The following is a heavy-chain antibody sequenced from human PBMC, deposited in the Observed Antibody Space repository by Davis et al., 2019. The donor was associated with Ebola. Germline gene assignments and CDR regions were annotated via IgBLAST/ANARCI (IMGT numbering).Heavy chain of an antibody. Sequence: AASVKVSCKASGYTFTSYGISWVRQAPGQGLEWMGWMNPNSGNTGYAQKLQGRVTMTTDTSTSTAYMELRSLRSDDTAVYYCARDLGTVTTSWFDPWGQGTLVTVSS. D-gene: IGHD4-17*01. CDR1: GYTFTSYG. V-gene: IGHV1-18*01. CDR2: MNPNSGNT. J-gene: IGHJ5*02. CDR3: ARDLGTVTTSWFDP.